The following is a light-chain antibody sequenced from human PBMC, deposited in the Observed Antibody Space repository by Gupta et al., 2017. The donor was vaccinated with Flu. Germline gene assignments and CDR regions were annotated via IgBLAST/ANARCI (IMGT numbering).Light chain of an antibody. CDR1: QSVTSNY. Sequence: EIVLTQSPDTLSLSPGERATLSCRASQSVTSNYLAWYQQKPGQAPRLLIYGASSRATGIPDRFSGSGSGTDFTLTISRLEPEDFAVYNCQQYCSTPFTFGQGTRLEIK. CDR2: GAS. J-gene: IGKJ5*01. V-gene: IGKV3-20*01. CDR3: QQYCSTPFT.